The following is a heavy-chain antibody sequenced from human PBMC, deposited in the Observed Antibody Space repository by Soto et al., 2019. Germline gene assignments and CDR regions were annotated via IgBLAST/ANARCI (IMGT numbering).Heavy chain of an antibody. CDR3: ASGRYDASGYFDY. CDR1: VNSFRDVY. J-gene: IGHJ4*02. Sequence: SVKVEWKXVVNSFRDVYRDWVRQAPGQALEWIGLITPFNGNLKYAQKFQDRVTFTGDTSLNTAYMELSSLRSDDTAMFYCASGRYDASGYFDYWGQGTLVSVSS. V-gene: IGHV1-45*02. CDR2: ITPFNGNL. D-gene: IGHD3-22*01.